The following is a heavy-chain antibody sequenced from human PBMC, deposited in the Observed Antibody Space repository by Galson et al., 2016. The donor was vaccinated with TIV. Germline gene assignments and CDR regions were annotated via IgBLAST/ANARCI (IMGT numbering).Heavy chain of an antibody. CDR2: ISYDGNNK. Sequence: SLRLSCAASGFSFSMYNIHWVRQAPGKGLEWVAVISYDGNNKNYADSVKGRLTISRDNSGNTLYLQMNSLRPEDTAVYYCARDAGAYFYYGMDVWGQGTTVTVSS. D-gene: IGHD7-27*01. CDR3: ARDAGAYFYYGMDV. CDR1: GFSFSMYN. V-gene: IGHV3-30-3*01. J-gene: IGHJ6*02.